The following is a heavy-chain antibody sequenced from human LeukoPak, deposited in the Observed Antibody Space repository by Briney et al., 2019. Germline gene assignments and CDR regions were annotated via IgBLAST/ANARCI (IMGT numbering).Heavy chain of an antibody. J-gene: IGHJ5*02. CDR3: ARGSGGYSGWFDP. D-gene: IGHD5-12*01. CDR1: GFTFSSYE. CDR2: ISSSGSSM. Sequence: PGGSLRLSCAASGFTFSSYEVNWVRQAPGKGLEWVSYISSSGSSMYYADSVKGRFTISRDNAKNSLYLQMSSLRAEDTAVYYCARGSGGYSGWFDPWGQGTLVTASS. V-gene: IGHV3-48*03.